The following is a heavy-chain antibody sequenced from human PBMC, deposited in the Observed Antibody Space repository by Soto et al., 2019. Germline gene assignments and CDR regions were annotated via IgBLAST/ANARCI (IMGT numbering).Heavy chain of an antibody. CDR1: GDSISNLDYF. D-gene: IGHD7-27*01. Sequence: SETLSLTCSVAGDSISNLDYFWAWIRQPPGQALEYIGYIYKSATTYYNPSFESRVAISVDTSKSQFSLNVTSVTAADTAVYFCARGRYCLTGRCFPNWFDSWGQGALVTVPQ. V-gene: IGHV4-30-4*01. CDR2: IYKSATT. J-gene: IGHJ5*01. CDR3: ARGRYCLTGRCFPNWFDS.